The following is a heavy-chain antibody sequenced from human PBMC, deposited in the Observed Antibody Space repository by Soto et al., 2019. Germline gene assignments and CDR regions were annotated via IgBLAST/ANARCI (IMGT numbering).Heavy chain of an antibody. CDR2: IYHSGST. Sequence: QLQLQESGSGLVKPSQTLSLTCAVSGGSISSGGYSWSWIRQPPGKGLEWIGYIYHSGSTYYNPSLKSRVTISVDRSKNQFSLKLSSVTAADTAVYYCAGGYGRIDYWGQGTLVTVSS. CDR1: GGSISSGGYS. CDR3: AGGYGRIDY. V-gene: IGHV4-30-2*01. J-gene: IGHJ4*02. D-gene: IGHD6-13*01.